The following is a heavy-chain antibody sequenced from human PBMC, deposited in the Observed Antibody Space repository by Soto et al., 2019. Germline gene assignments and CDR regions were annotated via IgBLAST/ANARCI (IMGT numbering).Heavy chain of an antibody. CDR2: IIPVFGTT. V-gene: IGHV1-69*01. J-gene: IGHJ4*02. Sequence: QAQLVQSGAEVKESGSSVKVSCKASGGLFSSYAVSWVRQAPGQGLEWMGGIIPVFGTTYYAQKFQGRVTITADESTNTAYMELSSLRSDDTAMYYCARGGSGYVWFIEFWGQGTLVSVSS. CDR1: GGLFSSYA. CDR3: ARGGSGYVWFIEF. D-gene: IGHD3-22*01.